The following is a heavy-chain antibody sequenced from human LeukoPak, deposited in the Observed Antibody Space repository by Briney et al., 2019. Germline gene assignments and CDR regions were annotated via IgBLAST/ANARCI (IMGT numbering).Heavy chain of an antibody. Sequence: ASVKVSCKASGYTFTSYYMHWVRQAPGQGLEWMGIINPSGGSTSYAQKFQGRVTMTRDTSTSTVYMELSSLRSEDTAVYYCARSGGRYDILTGPNWFDPWGQGTLVTVSS. D-gene: IGHD3-9*01. CDR2: INPSGGST. J-gene: IGHJ5*02. CDR3: ARSGGRYDILTGPNWFDP. V-gene: IGHV1-46*01. CDR1: GYTFTSYY.